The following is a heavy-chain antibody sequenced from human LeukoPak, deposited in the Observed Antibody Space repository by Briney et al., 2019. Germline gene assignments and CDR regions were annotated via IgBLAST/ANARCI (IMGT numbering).Heavy chain of an antibody. V-gene: IGHV3-30*03. CDR1: GFTFSSYG. CDR3: EGIAVAGTAGY. Sequence: GGSLRLSCAASGFTFSSYGMHWVRQAPGKGLEWVAVISYDGSNKYYADSVKGRFTISRDNSKNTLYLQMNSLRAEDTAVYYCEGIAVAGTAGYWGQGTLVTVSS. J-gene: IGHJ4*02. D-gene: IGHD6-19*01. CDR2: ISYDGSNK.